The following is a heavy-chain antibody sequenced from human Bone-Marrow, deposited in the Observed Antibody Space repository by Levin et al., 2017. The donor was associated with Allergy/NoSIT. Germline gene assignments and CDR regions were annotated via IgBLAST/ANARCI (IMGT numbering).Heavy chain of an antibody. CDR2: IWYDGSNK. D-gene: IGHD4-17*01. Sequence: GESLKISCAASGFTFSSYGMHWVRQAPGKGLEWVAVIWYDGSNKYYADSVKGRFTISRDNSKNTLYLQMNSLRAEDTAVYYCAYGDPNFDYWGQGTLVTVSS. V-gene: IGHV3-33*01. J-gene: IGHJ4*02. CDR1: GFTFSSYG. CDR3: AYGDPNFDY.